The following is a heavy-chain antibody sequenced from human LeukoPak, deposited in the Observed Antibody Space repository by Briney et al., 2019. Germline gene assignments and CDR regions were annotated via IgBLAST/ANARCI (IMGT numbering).Heavy chain of an antibody. J-gene: IGHJ4*02. D-gene: IGHD1-26*01. Sequence: PGRSLSLSCAASGFTFSSYGMHWVRQAPGKGLEWVAVISYDGSNKYYADSVKGRFTISRDNSKNTLYLQMNSLRAEDTAVYYCAKEEQVGAFDYWGQGTLVTVSS. CDR1: GFTFSSYG. CDR2: ISYDGSNK. CDR3: AKEEQVGAFDY. V-gene: IGHV3-30*18.